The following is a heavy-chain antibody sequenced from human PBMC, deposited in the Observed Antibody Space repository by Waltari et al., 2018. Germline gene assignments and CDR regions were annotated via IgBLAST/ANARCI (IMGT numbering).Heavy chain of an antibody. CDR3: ARGITMIVVVITTSYFDL. Sequence: QVQLQQWGAGLLKPSETLSLTCAVYGGSFSGYYWSWIRQPPGKGLEWIGEINHSGSTNYKPSLKSRVTISVDTSKNQFSLKLSSVTAADTAVYYCARGITMIVVVITTSYFDLWGRGTLVTVSS. J-gene: IGHJ2*01. CDR2: INHSGST. V-gene: IGHV4-34*01. D-gene: IGHD3-22*01. CDR1: GGSFSGYY.